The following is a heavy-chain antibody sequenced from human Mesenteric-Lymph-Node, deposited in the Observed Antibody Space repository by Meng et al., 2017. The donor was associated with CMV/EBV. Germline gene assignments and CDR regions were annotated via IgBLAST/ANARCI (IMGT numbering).Heavy chain of an antibody. CDR1: GFIFSTYS. CDR2: IKQDGSEK. V-gene: IGHV3-7*01. D-gene: IGHD2-2*01. Sequence: GESLKISCAASGFIFSTYSMNWVRQAPGKGLEWVANIKQDGSEKYYVDSVKGRFTISRDNARDSLYLQMNSLRAEDTAVYYCARGRWDIVVLPAGYYFDYWGQGTLVTVSS. J-gene: IGHJ4*02. CDR3: ARGRWDIVVLPAGYYFDY.